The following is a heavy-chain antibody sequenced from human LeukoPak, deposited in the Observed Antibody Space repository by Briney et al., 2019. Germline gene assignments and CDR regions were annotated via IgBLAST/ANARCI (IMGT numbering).Heavy chain of an antibody. V-gene: IGHV4-34*01. J-gene: IGHJ5*02. CDR3: AGGLNSMVRGPFDP. D-gene: IGHD3-10*01. CDR1: GGSFSGYY. Sequence: SETLSLTCAVYGGSFSGYYWSWIRQPPGKGLEWIGEINHSGSTNYNPSLKSRVTISVDTSKNQFSLKLSSVTAADTAVYYCAGGLNSMVRGPFDPWGQGTLVTVSS. CDR2: INHSGST.